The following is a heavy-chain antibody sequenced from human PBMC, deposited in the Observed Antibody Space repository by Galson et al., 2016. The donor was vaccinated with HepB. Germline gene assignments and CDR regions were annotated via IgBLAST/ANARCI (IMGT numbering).Heavy chain of an antibody. D-gene: IGHD5-18*01. CDR1: GFSFSSYV. CDR2: IWYDGSNK. Sequence: SLRLSCAASGFSFSSYVMHWVRQAPGKGLEWVAVIWYDGSNKHYADSVKGRFTISRDNSKNTLYLQMNSLRAEDTAVYYCAKGGVWIQLWLSFDYWGQGTLVTVAS. J-gene: IGHJ4*02. V-gene: IGHV3-33*06. CDR3: AKGGVWIQLWLSFDY.